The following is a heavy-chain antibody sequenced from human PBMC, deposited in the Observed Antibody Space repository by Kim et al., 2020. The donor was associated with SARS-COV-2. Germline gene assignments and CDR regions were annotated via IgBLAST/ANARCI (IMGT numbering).Heavy chain of an antibody. CDR3: ARDRVPSSTSCYFY. Sequence: GGSLRLSCAASGFTFSSYSMNWVRQAPGKGLEWVSYISSSSSTIYYADSVKGRFTISRDNAKNSLYLQINSLRAEDTAVYYCARDRVPSSTSCYFYWGQGTLVTVSS. J-gene: IGHJ4*02. V-gene: IGHV3-48*04. CDR1: GFTFSSYS. CDR2: ISSSSSTI. D-gene: IGHD2-2*01.